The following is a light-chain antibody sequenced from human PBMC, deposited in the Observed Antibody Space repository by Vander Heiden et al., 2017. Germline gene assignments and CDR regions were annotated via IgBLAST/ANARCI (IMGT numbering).Light chain of an antibody. Sequence: QSVFTLLPSVSAAPGQKVTISCSGSSSNIGNNYVSWYQHLPGTAPKLRVYDSNKRPSGIPDRFSGSKSGTSATLGITGLQTGDEADYYCGTWDSSLSAAFFSGGTKLTVL. J-gene: IGLJ2*01. V-gene: IGLV1-51*01. CDR3: GTWDSSLSAAF. CDR2: DSN. CDR1: SSNIGNNY.